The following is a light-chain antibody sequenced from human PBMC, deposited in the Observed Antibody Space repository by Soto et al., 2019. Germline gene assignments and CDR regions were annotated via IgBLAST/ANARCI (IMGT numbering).Light chain of an antibody. CDR3: QSFDSSLRAYV. V-gene: IGLV1-40*01. CDR2: NNL. Sequence: QSVLTQPPSVSGAPGQRVTISCTGSSSNFGAGYEVHWYKQLPGTAPTLVIFNNLNRPSGVPERFSGSKSGTSASLVISGLHAEDEADYYCQSFDSSLRAYVFGSGTKLTVL. CDR1: SSNFGAGYE. J-gene: IGLJ1*01.